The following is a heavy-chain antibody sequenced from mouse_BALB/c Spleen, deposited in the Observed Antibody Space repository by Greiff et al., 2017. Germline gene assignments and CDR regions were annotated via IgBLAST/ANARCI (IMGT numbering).Heavy chain of an antibody. CDR3: ARDYDDWYFDV. CDR2: IDPANGNT. Sequence: EVQLQQSGAELVKPGASVKLSCTASGFNIKDTYMHWVKQRPEQGLEWIGRIDPANGNTKYDPKFQGKATITADTSSNTAYLQLSSLTSEDTAVYYCARDYDDWYFDVWGAGTTVTVSS. CDR1: GFNIKDTY. V-gene: IGHV14-3*02. D-gene: IGHD2-4*01. J-gene: IGHJ1*01.